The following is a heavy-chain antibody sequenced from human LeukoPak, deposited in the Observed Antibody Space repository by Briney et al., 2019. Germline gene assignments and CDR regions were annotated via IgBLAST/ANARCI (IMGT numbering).Heavy chain of an antibody. D-gene: IGHD6-19*01. CDR1: GFTFSSSA. V-gene: IGHV3-30-3*01. Sequence: GRSLRLSCAASGFTFSSSAMHWVRQAPDKGLEWVAVISYDGSNKYYADSVKGRFTISRDNSKNTLYLQMDSLRADDTAVYYCARDRDSSGWYEGFDYWGQGTLVTVSS. CDR2: ISYDGSNK. J-gene: IGHJ4*02. CDR3: ARDRDSSGWYEGFDY.